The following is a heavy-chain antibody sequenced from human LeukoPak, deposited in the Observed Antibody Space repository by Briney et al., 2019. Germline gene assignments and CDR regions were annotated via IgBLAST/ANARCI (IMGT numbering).Heavy chain of an antibody. CDR3: ARDHDVYDWSIDY. D-gene: IGHD5/OR15-5a*01. V-gene: IGHV4-38-2*02. CDR1: GYSISSGHL. CDR2: VSNGGLI. Sequence: PSETLSLTCAVSGYSISSGHLWAWIWQAPGKGLEWLGSVSNGGLIYYNPSVKSRITISVDASKNQFSLKLRSATAADTAVYYCARDHDVYDWSIDYWGQGILVAVSS. J-gene: IGHJ4*02.